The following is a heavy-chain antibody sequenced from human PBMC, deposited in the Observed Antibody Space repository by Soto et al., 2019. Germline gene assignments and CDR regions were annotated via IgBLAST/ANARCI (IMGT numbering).Heavy chain of an antibody. V-gene: IGHV1-69*13. CDR3: ARDRLSPYDILAGYRFYGMDV. CDR2: IIPIFGTA. D-gene: IGHD3-9*01. Sequence: ASVKVSCKASGGTFSSYAISWVRQAPGQGLEWMGGIIPIFGTANYAQKFQGRVTITADESTSTAYMELSSLRAEDTAVYYCARDRLSPYDILAGYRFYGMDVWGQGTTVTVSS. J-gene: IGHJ6*02. CDR1: GGTFSSYA.